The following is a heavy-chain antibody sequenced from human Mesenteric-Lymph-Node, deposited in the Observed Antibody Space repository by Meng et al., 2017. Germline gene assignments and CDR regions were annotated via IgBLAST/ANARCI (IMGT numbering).Heavy chain of an antibody. Sequence: QGPLPQWGAGLLKPSETLSLTGAVYGGSFSGYYWTWIRQAPGKGLEWIGEIIHSGSTNYNPSLKSRVTISIDTSNNQFSLELSSVTAADTAVYYCASFPPPGKQWLVTDYWGQGTLVTVSS. CDR2: IIHSGST. D-gene: IGHD6-19*01. V-gene: IGHV4-34*12. CDR3: ASFPPPGKQWLVTDY. J-gene: IGHJ4*02. CDR1: GGSFSGYY.